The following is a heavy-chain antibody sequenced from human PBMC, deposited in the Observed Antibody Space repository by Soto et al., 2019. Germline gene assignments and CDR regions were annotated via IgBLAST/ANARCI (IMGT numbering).Heavy chain of an antibody. CDR3: AKVTEKTLYQPLLYPFITLFDY. D-gene: IGHD2-2*02. CDR2: ISGSGGST. J-gene: IGHJ4*02. V-gene: IGHV3-23*01. CDR1: GFTFSSYA. Sequence: GGSLRLSCAASGFTFSSYAMSWVRQAPGKGLEWVSAISGSGGSTYYADSVKGRFTISRDNSKNTLYLQMNSLRAEDTAVYYCAKVTEKTLYQPLLYPFITLFDYWGQGTLVTVSS.